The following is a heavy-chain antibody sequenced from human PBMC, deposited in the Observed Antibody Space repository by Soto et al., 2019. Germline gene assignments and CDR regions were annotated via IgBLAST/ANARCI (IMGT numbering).Heavy chain of an antibody. CDR2: IKPDGSEL. V-gene: IGHV3-7*03. CDR1: GFIFSSSW. D-gene: IGHD3-3*01. Sequence: VGSLRLSCAASGFIFSSSWMTWVRQAPGKGLERVANIKPDGSELYYAYSVKGRFTISRDNARNALYLQMSSLRAEDTAVYYCARQSLLKSIPIYGYFYYARDVWGQGTSGTVSS. J-gene: IGHJ6*02. CDR3: ARQSLLKSIPIYGYFYYARDV.